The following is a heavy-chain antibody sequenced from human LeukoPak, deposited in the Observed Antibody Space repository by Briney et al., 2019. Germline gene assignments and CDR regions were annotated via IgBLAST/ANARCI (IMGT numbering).Heavy chain of an antibody. CDR2: INSDGRMT. J-gene: IGHJ3*02. Sequence: GGSLRVSCAASGFSFSSYWMDWVRQAPGKGLVWVSGINSDGRMTRYAESVKGRFIISRDNAKNTLYLQMNTLRAEDTAVYYCARVGSTDSPHAFDIWGQGTTVTVSS. D-gene: IGHD3-22*01. CDR1: GFSFSSYW. CDR3: ARVGSTDSPHAFDI. V-gene: IGHV3-74*01.